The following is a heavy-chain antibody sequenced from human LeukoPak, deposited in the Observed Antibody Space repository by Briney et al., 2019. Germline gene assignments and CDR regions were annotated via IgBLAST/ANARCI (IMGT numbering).Heavy chain of an antibody. J-gene: IGHJ2*01. Sequence: PGGSLRLSCAASGFTFNNYGMHWVRQAPGKGLEWVAFIRYDGSNKYYADSVKGRFTISGDNSKNTLYLQMNSLRAEDTAVYYCAKLLYWYIDLWGRGTLVTVSS. CDR3: AKLLYWYIDL. V-gene: IGHV3-30*02. CDR2: IRYDGSNK. CDR1: GFTFNNYG. D-gene: IGHD2-15*01.